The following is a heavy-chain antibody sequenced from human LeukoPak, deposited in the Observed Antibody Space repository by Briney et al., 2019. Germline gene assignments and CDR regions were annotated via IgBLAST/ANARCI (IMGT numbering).Heavy chain of an antibody. J-gene: IGHJ6*03. V-gene: IGHV3-7*01. D-gene: IGHD6-6*01. CDR1: GFTFSSYW. CDR3: AKGPLRYGSSSHYYYYMDV. Sequence: GGSLRLSCAASGFTFSSYWMSWVRQAPGKGLEWVANIKQDGSEKYYVDSVKGRFTISRDNAKNSLYLQMNGLRAEDTAVYYCAKGPLRYGSSSHYYYYMDVWGKGTTVTVSS. CDR2: IKQDGSEK.